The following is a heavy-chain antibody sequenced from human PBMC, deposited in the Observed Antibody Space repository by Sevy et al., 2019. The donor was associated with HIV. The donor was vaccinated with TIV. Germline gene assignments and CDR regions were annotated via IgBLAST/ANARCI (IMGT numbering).Heavy chain of an antibody. CDR1: GGSISSSSYY. CDR3: ARYYYDSSGYYIEGYFQH. CDR2: IYYGGST. Sequence: SETLSLTCTVSGGSISSSSYYWGWIRQPPGKGLEWIGSIYYGGSTYYNPSLKSRVTISVDTSKNQFSLKLSSVTAADTAVYYCARYYYDSSGYYIEGYFQHWGQGTLVTVSS. V-gene: IGHV4-39*01. D-gene: IGHD3-22*01. J-gene: IGHJ1*01.